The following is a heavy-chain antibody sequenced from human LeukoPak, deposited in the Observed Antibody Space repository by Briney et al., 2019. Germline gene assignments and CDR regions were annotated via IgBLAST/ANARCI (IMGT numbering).Heavy chain of an antibody. J-gene: IGHJ6*03. CDR3: ASRTAKVVPAASPYYYYMDV. CDR2: IIPILGIA. V-gene: IGHV1-69*02. CDR1: GYTFTGYY. Sequence: SVKVSCKASGYTFTGYYMHWVRQAPGQGLEWMGRIIPILGIANYAQKFQGRVTITADKSTSTAYMELSSLRSEDTAVYYCASRTAKVVPAASPYYYYMDVWGKGTTVTVSS. D-gene: IGHD2-2*01.